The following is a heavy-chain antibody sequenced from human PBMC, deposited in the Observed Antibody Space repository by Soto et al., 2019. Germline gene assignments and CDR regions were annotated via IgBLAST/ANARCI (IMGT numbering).Heavy chain of an antibody. D-gene: IGHD5-12*01. J-gene: IGHJ6*02. CDR1: GGTFSSYA. CDR3: ARDLGRATIGYYYGMDV. V-gene: IGHV1-69*12. Sequence: QVQLVQSGAEVKKPGSSVKVSCKASGGTFSSYAISWVRQAPGQGLEWMGGIIPIFGTANYAQKFQGRVTITADESTTTAYMELSSLRSEDTALYYCARDLGRATIGYYYGMDVWGQGTTFTVSS. CDR2: IIPIFGTA.